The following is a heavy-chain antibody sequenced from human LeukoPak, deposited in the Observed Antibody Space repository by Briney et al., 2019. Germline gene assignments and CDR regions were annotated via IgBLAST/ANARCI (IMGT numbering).Heavy chain of an antibody. V-gene: IGHV4-34*01. J-gene: IGHJ4*02. Sequence: SETLSLTCAVYGGSFSGYYWSWTRQPPGKGLEWIGEINHSGSTNYNPSLKSRVTISVDTSKNQFSLKLSSVTAADTAVYYCARRSQLLFFALDYWGQGTLVTVSS. CDR2: INHSGST. CDR3: ARRSQLLFFALDY. CDR1: GGSFSGYY. D-gene: IGHD2-2*01.